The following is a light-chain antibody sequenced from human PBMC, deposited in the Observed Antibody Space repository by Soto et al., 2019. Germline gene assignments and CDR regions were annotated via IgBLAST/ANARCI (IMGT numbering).Light chain of an antibody. V-gene: IGLV1-40*01. J-gene: IGLJ2*01. CDR2: DNS. Sequence: QSVLTQPPSLSGAPGQRVTISCTGSRSNIGAGYDVHWYQHLPGTAPKVLVFDNSNRPSGVPDRFSGSKSGTSASLAITGLQAEDEAVYYCHSYDVSLRGPAFGGGTKVTVL. CDR3: HSYDVSLRGPA. CDR1: RSNIGAGYD.